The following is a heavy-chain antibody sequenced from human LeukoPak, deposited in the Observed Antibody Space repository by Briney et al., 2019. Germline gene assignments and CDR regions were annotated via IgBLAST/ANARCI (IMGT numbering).Heavy chain of an antibody. CDR3: ARGGTAVIAPYAFDI. D-gene: IGHD4-23*01. J-gene: IGHJ3*02. V-gene: IGHV4-59*02. Sequence: SETLSLTCTVSGDSVSSYYWSWIRQPPGKGLEWIGYIYYSGSTNCNPSVKSRVAMSVDTSKKQFSLKLSSLTAADTAVYYCARGGTAVIAPYAFDIWGQGTMVTVSS. CDR2: IYYSGST. CDR1: GDSVSSYY.